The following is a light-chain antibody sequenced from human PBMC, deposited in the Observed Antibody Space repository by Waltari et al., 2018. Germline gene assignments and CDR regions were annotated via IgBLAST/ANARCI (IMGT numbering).Light chain of an antibody. CDR2: GAS. Sequence: ETVMTQSPAILSLSPGETASLSCRASESVSDKVAWYQHKPGQAPRLLLYGASTRATGIPDRFSGSGSGTQFTLTISSLQSEDFAVYYCQQYSGWPPYTFGQGTNLEIK. J-gene: IGKJ2*01. CDR1: ESVSDK. V-gene: IGKV3-15*01. CDR3: QQYSGWPPYT.